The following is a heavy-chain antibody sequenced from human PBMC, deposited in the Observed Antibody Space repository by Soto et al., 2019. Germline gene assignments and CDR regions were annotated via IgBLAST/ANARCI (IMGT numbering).Heavy chain of an antibody. CDR3: AKGRSGEYYYYAMDV. CDR2: ISAVYERT. Sequence: PGGSLRLSCAASGFRFNSYAMSWVRQAPGKGLEWVSGISAVYERTSYAGSVKGRFSIPRDSSKNTVYLQMSSLRGEDTALYYCAKGRSGEYYYYAMDVWGPGTTVTV. J-gene: IGHJ6*02. D-gene: IGHD6-25*01. CDR1: GFRFNSYA. V-gene: IGHV3-23*01.